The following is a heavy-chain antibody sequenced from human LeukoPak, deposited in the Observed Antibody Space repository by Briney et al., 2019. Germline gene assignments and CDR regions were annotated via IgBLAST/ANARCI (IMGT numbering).Heavy chain of an antibody. J-gene: IGHJ5*02. D-gene: IGHD3-3*01. V-gene: IGHV4-30-2*01. CDR2: ISDSGGT. CDR3: ARVDGGDFWSGPNLFDP. CDR1: GGSFSSGGYS. Sequence: SETLSLTCTVTGGSFSSGGYSWSWIRQPPGKVLEWIGYISDSGGTYYNPSLTSRLTISIDRSKKQFSLKLSSVTAADTAVYYCARVDGGDFWSGPNLFDPWGQGTLVTVSS.